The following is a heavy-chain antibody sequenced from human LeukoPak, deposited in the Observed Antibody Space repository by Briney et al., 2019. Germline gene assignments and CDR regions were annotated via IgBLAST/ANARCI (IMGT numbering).Heavy chain of an antibody. CDR1: GFTFSSYA. V-gene: IGHV3-23*01. Sequence: GGSLRLSCAASGFTFSSYAMSWVRQAPGKGLEWVSAISGSGGSTYYADSVKGRFTISRDNSKNTLYLQMNSLRAEDTAVYYCAKAGRYYYGSGTPYYMDVWGKGTTVTISS. D-gene: IGHD3-10*01. CDR3: AKAGRYYYGSGTPYYMDV. J-gene: IGHJ6*03. CDR2: ISGSGGST.